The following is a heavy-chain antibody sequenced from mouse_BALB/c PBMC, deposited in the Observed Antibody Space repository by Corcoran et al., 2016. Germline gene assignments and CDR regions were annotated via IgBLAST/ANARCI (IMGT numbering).Heavy chain of an antibody. D-gene: IGHD1-1*01. J-gene: IGHJ4*01. CDR2: IDPANGNT. CDR1: GFNIKDTY. V-gene: IGHV14-3*02. CDR3: ARDALLRGAMDY. Sequence: EVQLQQSGAELVKPGASVKLSCTASGFNIKDTYMHWVKQRPEQGLEWIGRIDPANGNTKYDPKFQGKATITADTSSNTAYLQLSSLTSEDTAVYYCARDALLRGAMDYWGQGTSVTVSS.